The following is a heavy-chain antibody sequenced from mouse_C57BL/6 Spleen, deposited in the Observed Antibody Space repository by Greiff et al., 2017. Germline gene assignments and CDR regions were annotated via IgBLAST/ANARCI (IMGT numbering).Heavy chain of an antibody. V-gene: IGHV2-9-1*01. D-gene: IGHD2-4*01. Sequence: VQLQESGPGLVAPSQSLSITCTVSGFSLTSYAISWVRQPPGKGLEWLGVIWTGGGTNYNSALKSRLSISKDNSKSQVFLKMNSLQTDDTARYYCARNEGYDYDGHAMDYWGQGTSVTVSS. CDR1: GFSLTSYA. CDR2: IWTGGGT. J-gene: IGHJ4*01. CDR3: ARNEGYDYDGHAMDY.